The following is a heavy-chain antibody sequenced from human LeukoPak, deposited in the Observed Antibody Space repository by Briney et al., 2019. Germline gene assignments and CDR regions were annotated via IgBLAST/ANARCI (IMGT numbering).Heavy chain of an antibody. D-gene: IGHD2-8*01. CDR3: GGVDREWRTFDY. V-gene: IGHV4-38-2*01. J-gene: IGHJ4*02. CDR2: IYHSGST. Sequence: SETLSLTCAVSGYSISSGYYWGWIRQPPGKGLEWIGSIYHSGSTYYTPSLKSRVTISVDTSKNQFSQKLSSVPAADTAVYYCGGVDREWRTFDYWGQGTLVTVSS. CDR1: GYSISSGYY.